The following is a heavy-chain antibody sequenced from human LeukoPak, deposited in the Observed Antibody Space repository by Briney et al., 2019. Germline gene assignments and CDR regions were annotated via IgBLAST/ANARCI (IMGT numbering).Heavy chain of an antibody. D-gene: IGHD3-10*01. J-gene: IGHJ6*03. CDR2: MNHSGST. CDR3: ARRLGRKFGERFYYYHYMDV. Sequence: PSETLSLTCAVYGGSFSGYYWSWIRQPPGKGLEWVGEMNHSGSTNYNPSLKSRVTISVDTSKYQFSLKLSSVTAADTAVYYCARRLGRKFGERFYYYHYMDVWGKGTTVTISS. V-gene: IGHV4-34*01. CDR1: GGSFSGYY.